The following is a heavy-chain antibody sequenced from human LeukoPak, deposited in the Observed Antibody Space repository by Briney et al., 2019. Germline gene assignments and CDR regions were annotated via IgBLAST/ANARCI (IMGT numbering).Heavy chain of an antibody. CDR1: GGSISSYY. CDR3: ANSYGYVSSAFDI. CDR2: IYYSGST. J-gene: IGHJ3*02. Sequence: SETLSLTCTVSGGSISSYYWSWIRQPPGKGLEWIGYIYYSGSTNYNPSLKSRVTISVDTSKNQFSLKLSSVTAADTAVYYCANSYGYVSSAFDIWGQGTMVTVSS. V-gene: IGHV4-59*01. D-gene: IGHD5-18*01.